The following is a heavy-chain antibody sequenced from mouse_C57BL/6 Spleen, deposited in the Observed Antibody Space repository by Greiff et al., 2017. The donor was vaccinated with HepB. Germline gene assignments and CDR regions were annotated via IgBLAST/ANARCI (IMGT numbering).Heavy chain of an antibody. CDR1: GFNIKDDY. V-gene: IGHV14-4*01. J-gene: IGHJ1*03. CDR2: IDPENGDT. Sequence: VQLQQSGAELVRPGASVKLSCTASGFNIKDDYMHWVKQRPEQGLEWIGWIDPENGDTEYASKFQGKATITADTSSNTAYLQLSSLTSEDTAVYYGTTSPLITTAVATRDFDVWGTGTTVTVSS. CDR3: TTSPLITTAVATRDFDV. D-gene: IGHD1-1*01.